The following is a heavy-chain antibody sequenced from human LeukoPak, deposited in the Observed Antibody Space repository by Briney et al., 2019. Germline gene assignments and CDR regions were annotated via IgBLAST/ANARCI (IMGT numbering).Heavy chain of an antibody. CDR1: RYTFTSYD. CDR2: INLYSGGT. V-gene: IGHV1-2*02. J-gene: IGHJ4*02. CDR3: ARVAGGDWYYFDL. D-gene: IGHD2-21*02. Sequence: GASVKVSCKASRYTFTSYDINWGRQAPGQGLEWMGWINLYSGGTNYAQKFQGRVTMTRDTSISAAYMELDRLGSDDTAVCYCARVAGGDWYYFDLWGQGSLVTVSS.